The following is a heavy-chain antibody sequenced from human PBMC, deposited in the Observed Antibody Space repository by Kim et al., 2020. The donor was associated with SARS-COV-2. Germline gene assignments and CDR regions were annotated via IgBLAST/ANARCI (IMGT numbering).Heavy chain of an antibody. D-gene: IGHD3-16*01. J-gene: IGHJ4*02. V-gene: IGHV4-59*08. Sequence: NPSPTGRVTISVDTSKNQFSLRRGSVTAADTAVYYCARRGRTKPSPFDYWGQGTLVTVSS. CDR3: ARRGRTKPSPFDY.